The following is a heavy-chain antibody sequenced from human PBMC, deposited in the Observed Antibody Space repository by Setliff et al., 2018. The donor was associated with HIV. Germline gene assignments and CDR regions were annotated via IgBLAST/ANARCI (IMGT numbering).Heavy chain of an antibody. D-gene: IGHD3-10*01. J-gene: IGHJ5*02. V-gene: IGHV4-4*07. CDR3: ARSIHGGGSEPFDT. Sequence: SETLSLTCSVSGASLQSYYWSWIRQPAGKGLQWIGRIYYVGWSKYNPSLEDRVTMSVDTSNNQFSLSLRSVTAADTAIYYCARSIHGGGSEPFDTWGQGILVTSPQ. CDR2: IYYVGWS. CDR1: GASLQSYY.